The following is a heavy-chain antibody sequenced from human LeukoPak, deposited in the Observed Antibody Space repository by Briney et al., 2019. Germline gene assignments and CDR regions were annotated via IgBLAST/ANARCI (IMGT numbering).Heavy chain of an antibody. Sequence: ASVKVSCKASGYTFTGYYMHWVRQAPGQGLEWIGWINPNSGGTNYAQKLQGRVTMTRDTSISTAYMELSRLRSDDTAVYYCARDIKGYYGSGNAFDIWGQATMVTVSS. CDR3: ARDIKGYYGSGNAFDI. CDR1: GYTFTGYY. D-gene: IGHD3-10*01. J-gene: IGHJ3*02. CDR2: INPNSGGT. V-gene: IGHV1-2*02.